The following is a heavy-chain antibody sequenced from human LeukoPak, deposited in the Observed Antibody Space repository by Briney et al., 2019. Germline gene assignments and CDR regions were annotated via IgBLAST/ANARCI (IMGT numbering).Heavy chain of an antibody. CDR2: IIPIVGTE. CDR3: ARAPNEGASDI. J-gene: IGHJ3*02. V-gene: IGHV1-69*13. CDR1: GGTFSRYA. Sequence: SVKVSCKASGGTFSRYAISWVRQAPGQGLEWMGGIIPIVGTENYAQKFQGRVTITADESTSTAYMELSSLRSEDTAVYYCARAPNEGASDIWGQGTMVTVSS.